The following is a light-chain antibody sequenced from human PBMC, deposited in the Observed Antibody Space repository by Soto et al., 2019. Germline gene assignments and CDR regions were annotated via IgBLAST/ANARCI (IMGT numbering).Light chain of an antibody. CDR3: AAWDDSLNAWV. Sequence: QSVVTQPPSASQTPGQRVTISCSGSRSNVGRNSVSWYQHVPGTAPKLLIYSHDQRPSGVPDRISASRSGTAASLAISGLRSEDEAFYYCAAWDDSLNAWVFGGGTKLTAL. V-gene: IGLV1-44*01. CDR1: RSNVGRNS. CDR2: SHD. J-gene: IGLJ3*02.